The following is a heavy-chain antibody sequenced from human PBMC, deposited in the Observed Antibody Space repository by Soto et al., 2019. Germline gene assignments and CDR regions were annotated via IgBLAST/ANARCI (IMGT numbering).Heavy chain of an antibody. D-gene: IGHD2-15*01. CDR1: GFTFDDYA. Sequence: QPGGSLRLSCAASGFTFDDYAMHWVRQAPGKGLEWVSGISWNSGSIGYADSVKGRFTISRDNAKNSLYLQMNSLRAEDTALYYCAKVVVAHSIRNYGMDVWGQGTTVTVSS. J-gene: IGHJ6*02. CDR2: ISWNSGSI. V-gene: IGHV3-9*01. CDR3: AKVVVAHSIRNYGMDV.